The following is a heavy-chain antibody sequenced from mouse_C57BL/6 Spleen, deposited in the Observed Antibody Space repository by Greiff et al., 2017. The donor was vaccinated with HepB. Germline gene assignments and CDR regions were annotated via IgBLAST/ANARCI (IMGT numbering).Heavy chain of an antibody. CDR1: GYTFTDYE. J-gene: IGHJ2*01. CDR3: TRWGYVRHYFDY. Sequence: QVQLQQSGAELVRPGASVTLSCKASGYTFTDYEMHWVKQTPVHGLEWIGAIDPETGGTAYNQKFKGKAILTADKSSSTAYMELRSLTSEDSAVYYCTRWGYVRHYFDYWGQGTTLTVSS. CDR2: IDPETGGT. V-gene: IGHV1-15*01.